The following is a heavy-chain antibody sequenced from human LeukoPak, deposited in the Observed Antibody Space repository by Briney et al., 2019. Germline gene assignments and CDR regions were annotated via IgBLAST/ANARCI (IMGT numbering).Heavy chain of an antibody. V-gene: IGHV1-2*06. CDR1: GYTFTGYY. J-gene: IGHJ4*02. Sequence: GPTVKVSCKASGYTFTGYYMHWVRQAPGQGLEWMGRINPNNGGTNYAQKFQGRVTMTGDTSISTAYMELSSLRSDDTAVYYCTRESGSYHGNDYWGQGTLVTVSS. CDR2: INPNNGGT. D-gene: IGHD1-26*01. CDR3: TRESGSYHGNDY.